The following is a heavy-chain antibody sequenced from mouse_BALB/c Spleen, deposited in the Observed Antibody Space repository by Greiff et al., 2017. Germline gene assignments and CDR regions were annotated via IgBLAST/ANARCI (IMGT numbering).Heavy chain of an antibody. D-gene: IGHD2-9*01. CDR1: GFSLTSYG. J-gene: IGHJ4*01. V-gene: IGHV2-2*02. CDR2: IWSGGST. CDR3: ARTLLWLRRGIYYYAMDY. Sequence: QVQLQQSGPGLVQPSQSLSITCTVSGFSLTSYGVHWVRQSPGKGLEWLGVIWSGGSTDYNAAFISRLSISKDNSKSQVFFKMNSLQANDTAIYYCARTLLWLRRGIYYYAMDYWGQGTSGTVSS.